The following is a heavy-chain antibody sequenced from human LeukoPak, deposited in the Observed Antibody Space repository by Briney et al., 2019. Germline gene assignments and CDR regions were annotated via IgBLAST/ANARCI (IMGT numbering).Heavy chain of an antibody. D-gene: IGHD2-2*01. J-gene: IGHJ4*02. V-gene: IGHV1-69*04. CDR2: IIPIFGIA. CDR1: GGTFSSYA. CDR3: SRDGPLTGRGVVVPAAMNDY. Sequence: SVKVSCKASGGTFSSYAISWVRQAPGQGLEWMGRIIPIFGIANYAQKFQGRVTITADKSTSTAYMELSSLRSEDTAVYYCSRDGPLTGRGVVVPAAMNDYWGQGTLVTVSS.